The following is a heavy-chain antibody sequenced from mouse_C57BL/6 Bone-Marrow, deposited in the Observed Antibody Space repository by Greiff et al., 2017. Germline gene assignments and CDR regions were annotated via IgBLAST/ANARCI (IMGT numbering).Heavy chain of an antibody. CDR3: ARLPYYYGSSYGWFAY. D-gene: IGHD1-1*01. J-gene: IGHJ3*01. CDR1: GFTFSSYG. CDR2: ISSGGSYT. V-gene: IGHV5-6*01. Sequence: EVKLVESGGDLVKPGGSLKLSCAASGFTFSSYGMSWVRQTPDKRLEWVATISSGGSYTYYPDSVKGRFTISRDNAKNTLYLQMSSLKSEDTAMYDCARLPYYYGSSYGWFAYWGQGTLVTVSA.